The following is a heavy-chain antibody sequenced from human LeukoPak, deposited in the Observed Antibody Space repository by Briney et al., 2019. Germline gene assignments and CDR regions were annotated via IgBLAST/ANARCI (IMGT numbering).Heavy chain of an antibody. D-gene: IGHD3-22*01. CDR3: AREIVVVMMDY. CDR1: GFTFSSYE. J-gene: IGHJ4*02. CDR2: ISSSGSTI. Sequence: GGSLRLSCAASGFTFSSYEMNWVSQAPGKGLEWVSYISSSGSTIYYADSVKGRFTISRDKAENSLYLQMNSLRAEDTAVYYCAREIVVVMMDYWGQGTLVTVSS. V-gene: IGHV3-48*03.